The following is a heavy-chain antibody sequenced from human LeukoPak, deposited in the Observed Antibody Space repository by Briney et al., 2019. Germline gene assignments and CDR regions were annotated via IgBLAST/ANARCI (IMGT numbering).Heavy chain of an antibody. D-gene: IGHD2-15*01. V-gene: IGHV1-8*01. CDR2: MNPNSGNT. CDR1: GYTFTSYD. CDR3: ASGLYCSGGSCYESGY. Sequence: ASVTVSCKASGYTFTSYDINWVRQAPGQGLEWMGWMNPNSGNTGYAQKFQGRVTMTRNTSISTSYMELSSLRSEDTAVYYCASGLYCSGGSCYESGYWGQGTLVTVSS. J-gene: IGHJ4*02.